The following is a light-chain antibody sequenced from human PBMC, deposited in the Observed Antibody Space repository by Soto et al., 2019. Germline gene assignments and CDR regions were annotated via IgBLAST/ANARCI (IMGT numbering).Light chain of an antibody. CDR1: SSDVGGYNY. CDR3: CSYAGSHTLYV. V-gene: IGLV2-11*01. CDR2: DVS. J-gene: IGLJ1*01. Sequence: QSALTQPRSVSGSPGQSVTISCTGTSSDVGGYNYVSWYQQHPGKAPKLMIYDVSKRPSGVPDRFSGSRSGNTASLTISGLQAEDEADYYCCSYAGSHTLYVFGTGTKVTVL.